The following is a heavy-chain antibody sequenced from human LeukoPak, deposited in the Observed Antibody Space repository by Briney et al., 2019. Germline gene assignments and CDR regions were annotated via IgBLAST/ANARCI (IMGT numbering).Heavy chain of an antibody. V-gene: IGHV4-39*02. D-gene: IGHD2-15*01. Sequence: PGGSLRLSCSASGFTFSSYDMNWVRQAPGKGLEWIGSIYYTGSSYYNPSLKSRVTISVDTSKNQFSLKLRSVTAADTAVYYCARDCSGGSCFSGPFEYWGQGTLVTVSS. CDR1: GFTFSSYD. CDR2: IYYTGSS. CDR3: ARDCSGGSCFSGPFEY. J-gene: IGHJ4*02.